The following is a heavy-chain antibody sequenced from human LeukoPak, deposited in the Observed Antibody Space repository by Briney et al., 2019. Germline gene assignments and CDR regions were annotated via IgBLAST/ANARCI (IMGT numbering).Heavy chain of an antibody. CDR1: GFTLSSYT. D-gene: IGHD1-1*01. J-gene: IGHJ6*03. Sequence: GGSLRLSCSASGFTLSSYTMNWVRQAPGKGLVWVSSIRSSSTYIYYADSVKGRFTISRDNAKNSLYLQMNSLRAEDTAVYYCAREGTYYYMDVWGKGTTVTVSS. CDR3: AREGTYYYMDV. CDR2: IRSSSTYI. V-gene: IGHV3-21*01.